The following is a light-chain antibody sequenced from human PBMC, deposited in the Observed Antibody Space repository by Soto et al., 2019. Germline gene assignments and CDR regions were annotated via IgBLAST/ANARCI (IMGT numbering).Light chain of an antibody. V-gene: IGKV3-20*01. CDR3: EHYVGSSRT. CDR2: SAF. J-gene: IGKJ1*01. Sequence: EIVLTQSPGTLSLSPGERATLSCTASQSIDNLNLAWYQQKPAQAPRLLIYSAFNKATGIPDRVRGGGSGTDFSLTIDRLETEDFSVYYCEHYVGSSRTFGQGTKVEIK. CDR1: QSIDNLN.